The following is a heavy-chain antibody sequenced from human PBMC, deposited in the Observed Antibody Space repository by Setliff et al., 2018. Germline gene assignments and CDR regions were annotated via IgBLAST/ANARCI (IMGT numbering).Heavy chain of an antibody. J-gene: IGHJ5*02. CDR2: ISAYNGNT. CDR3: ARDLYYYGSGSYYIAGWFDP. D-gene: IGHD3-10*01. CDR1: GYTFTSYG. V-gene: IGHV1-18*01. Sequence: ASVKVSCKASGYTFTSYGISWVRQAPGQGLEWMGWISAYNGNTNYAQKLQGRVTMTTDTSTSTAYMELRSLRSDDTAVYYCARDLYYYGSGSYYIAGWFDPWGQGTLVTVSS.